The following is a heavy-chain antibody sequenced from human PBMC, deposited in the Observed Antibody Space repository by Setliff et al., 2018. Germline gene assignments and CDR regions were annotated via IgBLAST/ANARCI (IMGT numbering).Heavy chain of an antibody. D-gene: IGHD3-10*01. J-gene: IGHJ4*02. CDR3: ARDRSYYASGSFTKWFDY. CDR2: VFYNGAA. V-gene: IGHV4-59*01. CDR1: GDSISDAS. Sequence: SETLSLTCTVSGDSISDASIMAWIRQPPGKGLEFIGYVFYNGAAKYDPSLKSRVTMSVDTSKNQFSLKLNSVTAADTATYYCARDRSYYASGSFTKWFDYWGQGALVTVSS.